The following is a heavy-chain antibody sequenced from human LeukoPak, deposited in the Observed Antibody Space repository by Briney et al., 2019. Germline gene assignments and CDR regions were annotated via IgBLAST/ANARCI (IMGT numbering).Heavy chain of an antibody. J-gene: IGHJ4*02. D-gene: IGHD3-10*01. CDR3: ARYGSGNYFDY. CDR1: GGSFSGYY. V-gene: IGHV4-34*01. Sequence: PSETLSLTCAVYGGSFSGYYWSWIRQPPGKGLEWIGEINHSGSTNYNPSLKSRVTISEDTSKNQFSLKLSSVTAADTAVYYCARYGSGNYFDYWGQGTLVTVPS. CDR2: INHSGST.